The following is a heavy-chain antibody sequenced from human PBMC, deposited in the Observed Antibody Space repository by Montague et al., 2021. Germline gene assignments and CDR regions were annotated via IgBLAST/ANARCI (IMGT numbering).Heavy chain of an antibody. CDR2: IFHSGSA. CDR3: ARHGDGEWQQMAF. Sequence: SETLSLTCAVSGDFISSYTWWSWVRQPPGKGLEWIGEIFHSGSANYNPPLRSRITISVAKSKNEFSLHLNSVTPADTAVYYCARHGDGEWQQMAFWGQGTLVAVSS. J-gene: IGHJ4*02. CDR1: GDFISSYTW. V-gene: IGHV4-4*02. D-gene: IGHD6-13*01.